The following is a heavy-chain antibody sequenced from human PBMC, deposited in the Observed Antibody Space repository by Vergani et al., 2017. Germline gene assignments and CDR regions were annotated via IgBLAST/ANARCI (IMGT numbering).Heavy chain of an antibody. CDR3: ASAVTTKD. CDR2: ISSSSSYI. Sequence: EVQLVESGGGLVKPGGSLRLSCAASGFTFSSYSMNWVRQAPGKGREWVSSISSSSSYIYYADSVKGRFTISRDNAKNSLYRQMNSLRAEDTAVYYCASAVTTKDWGQGTLVTVSS. V-gene: IGHV3-21*01. CDR1: GFTFSSYS. D-gene: IGHD4-11*01. J-gene: IGHJ4*02.